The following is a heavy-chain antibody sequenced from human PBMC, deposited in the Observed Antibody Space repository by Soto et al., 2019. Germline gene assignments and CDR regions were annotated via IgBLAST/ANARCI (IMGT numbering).Heavy chain of an antibody. CDR2: INHSGGT. J-gene: IGHJ6*02. CDR3: ARDTTLITIFGVVNYYYGMDV. V-gene: IGHV4-34*01. Sequence: SETLSLTCSVYGGTIGGYTWTWIRQAPGKGLEWIGEINHSGGTNYNSSLKSRVTISVDTSKNQFSLKLSSVTAADTAVYYCARDTTLITIFGVVNYYYGMDVWGQGTTVTVSS. CDR1: GGTIGGYT. D-gene: IGHD3-3*01.